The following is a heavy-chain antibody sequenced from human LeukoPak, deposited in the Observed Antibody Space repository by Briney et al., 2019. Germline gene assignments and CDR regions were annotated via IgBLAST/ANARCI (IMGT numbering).Heavy chain of an antibody. CDR2: ISISGSST. CDR1: GFTFNSYA. V-gene: IGHV3-23*01. CDR3: AKGKKWELPLES. J-gene: IGHJ4*02. Sequence: GGSLRLSCAASGFTFNSYALSWVRQAPGKGLEWVSAISISGSSTYYVASVKGRFMISRDNSKNTLYLQMHSLRAEDTAVYSCAKGKKWELPLESWGLGTLVTVSS. D-gene: IGHD1-26*01.